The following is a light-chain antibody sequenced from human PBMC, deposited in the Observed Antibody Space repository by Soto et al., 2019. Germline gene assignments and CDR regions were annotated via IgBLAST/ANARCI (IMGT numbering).Light chain of an antibody. Sequence: EIVMTQSPATLSVSPGERATLSCRASQSVSSNLAWYQLKPGQAPRLLIYGASTRATGVPARFSGSGSGTEFTLTISSLQSADFAVYYCHQYSNWPRTFGQGTKVEIK. CDR3: HQYSNWPRT. J-gene: IGKJ1*01. CDR1: QSVSSN. V-gene: IGKV3-15*01. CDR2: GAS.